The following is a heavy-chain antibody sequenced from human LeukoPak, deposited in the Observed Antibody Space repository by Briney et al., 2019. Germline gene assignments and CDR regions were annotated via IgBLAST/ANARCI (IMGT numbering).Heavy chain of an antibody. J-gene: IGHJ4*02. CDR3: ARNTRTSFDI. Sequence: GGSLRLSCAASGFTFSSSWMHWVRQAPGKGLVWVSRINPDESTTTYADPVKGRFTISRVNAKNTLYLQMNSLRAEDTAVYYCARNTRTSFDIWGQGTLVTVSS. V-gene: IGHV3-74*01. CDR1: GFTFSSSW. D-gene: IGHD2-2*01. CDR2: INPDESTT.